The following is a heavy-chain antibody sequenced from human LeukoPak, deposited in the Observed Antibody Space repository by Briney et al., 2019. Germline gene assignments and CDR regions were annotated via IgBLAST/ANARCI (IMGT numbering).Heavy chain of an antibody. Sequence: GGSLRLSCAASGFTFSGYGVHWVRQAPGKGLEWVAVISYDGSNKYYADSVKGRFTISRDNSKNTLYLQMNSLRAEDTAVYYCAKDPSYTNSGDLDWFDPWGQGTLVTVSS. V-gene: IGHV3-30*18. J-gene: IGHJ5*02. CDR2: ISYDGSNK. CDR1: GFTFSGYG. D-gene: IGHD2-2*02. CDR3: AKDPSYTNSGDLDWFDP.